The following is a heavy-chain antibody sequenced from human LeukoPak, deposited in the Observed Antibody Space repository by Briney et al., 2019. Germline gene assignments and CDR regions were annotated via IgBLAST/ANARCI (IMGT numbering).Heavy chain of an antibody. J-gene: IGHJ4*02. CDR2: IGPDGRDQ. V-gene: IGHV3-30*02. D-gene: IGHD7-27*01. CDR3: ARDLMWGFDN. CDR1: GFTFSGHS. Sequence: GGSLRLSCAASGFTFSGHSMHWVRQTPGVGLEWVAIIGPDGRDQHYTDSVKGRFTISRDNSKNTLYLQLNNLRDEDTGLYFCARDLMWGFDNWGRGTLVTVSS.